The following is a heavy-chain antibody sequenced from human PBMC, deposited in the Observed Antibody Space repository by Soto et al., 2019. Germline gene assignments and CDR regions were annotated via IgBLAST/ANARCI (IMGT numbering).Heavy chain of an antibody. CDR3: AQIQLGIFTGLRPNDAFDF. Sequence: SGPTMANPTQPLTLTRTFSGFSLSTCGVGVGWIRQPPGKALEWLALIYWNDDKRYSPSLKSRLTITKDIAKNQVVLTRTNMDPVDTATYYCAQIQLGIFTGLRPNDAFDFWGQGTMVTVSS. J-gene: IGHJ3*01. CDR2: IYWNDDK. D-gene: IGHD3-9*01. CDR1: GFSLSTCGVG. V-gene: IGHV2-5*01.